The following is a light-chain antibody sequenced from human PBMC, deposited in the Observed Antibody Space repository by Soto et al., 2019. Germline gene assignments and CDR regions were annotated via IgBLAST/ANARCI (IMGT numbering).Light chain of an antibody. CDR3: QQSYRSPYT. V-gene: IGKV1-39*01. CDR1: QNINIY. CDR2: GAS. Sequence: IQLTQSPSSLSASVGDRVTVTCRASQNINIYLNWYQQKPGKAPTLLIYGASSLQSGVPSRFSGGGSRTDFTLTSSSLQTEDLATYYCQQSYRSPYTFGQGTKLEI. J-gene: IGKJ2*01.